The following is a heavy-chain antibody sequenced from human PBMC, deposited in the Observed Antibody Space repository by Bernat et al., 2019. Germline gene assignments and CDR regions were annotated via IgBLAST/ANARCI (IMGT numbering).Heavy chain of an antibody. CDR1: GGSFSGYY. CDR3: ARDPPLRLDCSSTSCLFDY. CDR2: INHSGST. V-gene: IGHV4-34*01. D-gene: IGHD2-2*01. Sequence: QVQLQQWGAGLLKPSETLSLTCAVYGGSFSGYYWSWIRQPPGKGLEWIGEINHSGSTNYNPSLKSRVTISVDTSKNQFCLKLSSVTAADTAVYYCARDPPLRLDCSSTSCLFDYWGQGTLVTVSS. J-gene: IGHJ4*02.